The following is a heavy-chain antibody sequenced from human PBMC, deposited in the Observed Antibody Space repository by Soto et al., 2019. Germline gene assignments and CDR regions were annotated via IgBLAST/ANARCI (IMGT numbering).Heavy chain of an antibody. CDR2: MNPNSGNT. V-gene: IGHV1-8*01. CDR3: ARYGGGYYYGMDD. Sequence: ASVPVSCKGSGYAFTRYDINWVRQAPGQGLEWMGWMNPNSGNTHYAQKFQGRVTMTRDTSISTGYMELSNLRSEDTAVYDSARYGGGYYYGMDDWGQGTTVTVSS. D-gene: IGHD1-26*01. J-gene: IGHJ6*02. CDR1: GYAFTRYD.